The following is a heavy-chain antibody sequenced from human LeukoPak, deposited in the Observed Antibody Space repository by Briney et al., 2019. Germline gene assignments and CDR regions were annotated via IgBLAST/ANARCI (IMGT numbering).Heavy chain of an antibody. Sequence: GGSLRLSCAASGFTFDDYAMHWVRQPPGKGLEWVSGISRNSGNIGYADSVKGRFTISRDNAKRSLYLQMDSLRVEDTALYYCVKDISGFYFGADYWGQGTLVTVSS. D-gene: IGHD3-22*01. CDR2: ISRNSGNI. J-gene: IGHJ4*02. CDR3: VKDISGFYFGADY. CDR1: GFTFDDYA. V-gene: IGHV3-9*01.